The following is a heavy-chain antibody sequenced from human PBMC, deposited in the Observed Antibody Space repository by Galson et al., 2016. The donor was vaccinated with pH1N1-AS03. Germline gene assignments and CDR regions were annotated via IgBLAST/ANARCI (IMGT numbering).Heavy chain of an antibody. V-gene: IGHV3-64*02. CDR1: GFIFSNHG. D-gene: IGHD3-16*01. CDR2: ISSDGGST. J-gene: IGHJ6*04. Sequence: SLRLSCAASGFIFSNHGMHWARQAPGKGPEFVARISSDGGSTYYADSVEARFTISRDNSKNTLYLQMDSLRVEDTAVYYCAVWGYRSGTHGLDVWGKGTTVTVSS. CDR3: AVWGYRSGTHGLDV.